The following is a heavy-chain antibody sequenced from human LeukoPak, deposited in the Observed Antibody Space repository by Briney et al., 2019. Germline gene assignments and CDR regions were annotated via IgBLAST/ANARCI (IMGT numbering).Heavy chain of an antibody. Sequence: SETLSLTCAVSGGSISSGGYSWSWIRQPPGKGLEWIGYIYHSGSTYYNPSLKSRVTISVDWSKNQFSLKLSSVTAADTAVYYCARGLSSGYSVYFDYWGQGTLVTVSS. D-gene: IGHD3-22*01. CDR3: ARGLSSGYSVYFDY. J-gene: IGHJ4*02. CDR1: GGSISSGGYS. CDR2: IYHSGST. V-gene: IGHV4-30-2*01.